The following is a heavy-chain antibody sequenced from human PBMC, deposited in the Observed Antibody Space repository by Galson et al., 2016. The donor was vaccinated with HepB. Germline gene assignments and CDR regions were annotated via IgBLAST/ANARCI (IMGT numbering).Heavy chain of an antibody. D-gene: IGHD4/OR15-4a*01. J-gene: IGHJ4*02. CDR3: ARDMVGGSPDYFDY. CDR2: ISMDGSIK. V-gene: IGHV3-30*04. CDR1: GFTFNTYD. Sequence: SLRLSCAASGFTFNTYDMHWVRQAPGKGLEWVAVISMDGSIKLYADSAKGRFTISRDNSKNALFLQINSLRAEDTAVYYCARDMVGGSPDYFDYWGQGTLVTVSP.